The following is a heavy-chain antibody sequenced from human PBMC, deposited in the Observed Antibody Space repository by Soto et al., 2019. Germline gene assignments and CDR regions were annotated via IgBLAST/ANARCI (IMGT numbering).Heavy chain of an antibody. CDR2: IYYSGST. J-gene: IGHJ4*02. CDR3: ARDRYCSGGSCSDSGFFDY. CDR1: GGSISSYY. Sequence: SETLSLTCTVSGGSISSYYWSRIRQPPGKGLEWIGYIYYSGSTNYNPSLKSRVTISVDTSKNQFSLKLSSVTAADTAVYYCARDRYCSGGSCSDSGFFDYWGQGTLVTVSS. D-gene: IGHD2-15*01. V-gene: IGHV4-59*01.